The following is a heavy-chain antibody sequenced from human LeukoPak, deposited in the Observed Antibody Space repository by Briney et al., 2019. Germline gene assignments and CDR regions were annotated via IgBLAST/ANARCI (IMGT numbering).Heavy chain of an antibody. V-gene: IGHV3-48*02. J-gene: IGHJ6*03. D-gene: IGHD4/OR15-4a*01. Sequence: PGGSLRLSCAASGFTFSSYSMNWVRQAPGKGLEWVSYISSSSSTIYYADSVKGRFTISRGNAKNSLYLQMNSLRDEDTAVYYCARDGAKNYYYYMDVWGKGTTVTVSS. CDR3: ARDGAKNYYYYMDV. CDR2: ISSSSSTI. CDR1: GFTFSSYS.